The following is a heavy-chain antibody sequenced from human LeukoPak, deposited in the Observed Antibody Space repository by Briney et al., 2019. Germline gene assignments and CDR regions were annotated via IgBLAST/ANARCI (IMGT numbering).Heavy chain of an antibody. J-gene: IGHJ4*02. D-gene: IGHD3-10*01. V-gene: IGHV3-21*01. CDR3: ARVTSGSYSPFDY. Sequence: AGGSLRLSCAASGFTFSSYSMNWVRQAPGKGLEWVSSISSSSSYIYYADSAKGRFTISRDNAKNSLYLQMNSLRAEDTAVYYCARVTSGSYSPFDYWGQGTLVTVSS. CDR2: ISSSSSYI. CDR1: GFTFSSYS.